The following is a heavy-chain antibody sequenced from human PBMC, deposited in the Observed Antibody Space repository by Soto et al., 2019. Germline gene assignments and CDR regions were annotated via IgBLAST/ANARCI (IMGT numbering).Heavy chain of an antibody. CDR1: GGSISSGGYY. CDR3: ARADTAMVDY. J-gene: IGHJ4*02. Sequence: SETLSLTCTVSGGSISSGGYYWSWIRQHPGKGLEWIGYIYYSGSTYYNPSLKSRVTISVDTSKNQFSLKLSSVTAADTAVYYCARADTAMVDYWGQGTLVTVSS. D-gene: IGHD5-18*01. V-gene: IGHV4-31*03. CDR2: IYYSGST.